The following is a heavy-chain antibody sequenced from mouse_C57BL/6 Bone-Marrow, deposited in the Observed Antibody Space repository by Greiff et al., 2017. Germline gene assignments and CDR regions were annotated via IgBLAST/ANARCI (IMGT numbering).Heavy chain of an antibody. CDR3: ALWYFDG. CDR1: GYTFTSYW. V-gene: IGHV1-55*01. Sequence: QVQLKQPGAELVKPGASVKMSCKASGYTFTSYWITWVKQRPGQGLEWIGDIYPGSGSTNYNEKFKSKATLTVETSSSTAYMQLISLTSEDAAVYYCALWYFDGWGTGTTVTVSS. J-gene: IGHJ1*03. CDR2: IYPGSGST.